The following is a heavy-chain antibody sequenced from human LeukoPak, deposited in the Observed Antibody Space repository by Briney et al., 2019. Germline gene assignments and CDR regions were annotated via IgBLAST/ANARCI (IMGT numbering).Heavy chain of an antibody. D-gene: IGHD3-16*02. J-gene: IGHJ4*02. Sequence: PSETLSLTCSLSSGSISSYYWTWLRQPPGKTLQWIGNVYFNGDTNFNPSLKSRVTISVDTSNNQFSLKLTSVTAADTAVYYCARQFGFMRSYRHLDHWGPGILVTVSA. CDR2: VYFNGDT. CDR1: SGSISSYY. CDR3: ARQFGFMRSYRHLDH. V-gene: IGHV4-59*08.